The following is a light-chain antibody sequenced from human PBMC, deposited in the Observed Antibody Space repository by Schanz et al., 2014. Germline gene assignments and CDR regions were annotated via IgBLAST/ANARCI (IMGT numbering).Light chain of an antibody. CDR3: CSYAGSYTWV. V-gene: IGLV2-8*01. CDR1: SSDVGGYNY. Sequence: QSALTQPPSASGSPGQSVTISCTGTSSDVGGYNYVSWYQQHPGKAPKVMIYEVTKRPSGVPDRFSGSKSGNTASLTISGLQAEDEADYYCCSYAGSYTWVLGGGTKLPVL. CDR2: EVT. J-gene: IGLJ3*02.